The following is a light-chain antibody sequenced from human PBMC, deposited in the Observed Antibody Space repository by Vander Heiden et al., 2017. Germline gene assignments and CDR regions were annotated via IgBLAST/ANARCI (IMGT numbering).Light chain of an antibody. CDR2: GAS. J-gene: IGKJ2*01. Sequence: ELVLTQSPGTLSLSPGERATLSCRASQSVSSNYLAWYQQKPGQAPRLIIYGASSRATGIPDRFSGSGSRTDFTLTISRLEPEDFAVYYCQQYGSSPYTFGQGTKVEIK. CDR3: QQYGSSPYT. CDR1: QSVSSNY. V-gene: IGKV3-20*01.